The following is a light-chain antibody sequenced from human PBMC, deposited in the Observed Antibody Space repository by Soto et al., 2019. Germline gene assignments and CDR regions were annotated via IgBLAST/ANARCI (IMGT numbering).Light chain of an antibody. CDR3: SSYTSSSLNYV. CDR1: SSNIGAGYD. Sequence: QSVLTQPPSVSGAPGQRVTISCTGSSSNIGAGYDVHWYQQLPGTAPKLLIYGNSNRPSGVPDRFSGSKSGNTASLTISGLQAEDEADYYCSSYTSSSLNYVFGTGTKVTVL. CDR2: GNS. J-gene: IGLJ1*01. V-gene: IGLV1-40*01.